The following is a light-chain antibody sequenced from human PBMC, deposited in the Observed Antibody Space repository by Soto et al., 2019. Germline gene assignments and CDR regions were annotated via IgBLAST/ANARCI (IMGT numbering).Light chain of an antibody. CDR3: SSFVASNNLRV. CDR2: NVY. J-gene: IGLJ1*01. Sequence: QSALTQPASVSGSPGQSITISCTGTSSDVGAYNFVSWHQQHPGKAPKLMIYNVYDRPSGVPDRFSGSKSGNTASLTVSGLQPEDEAEYYCSSFVASNNLRVFGTGTKLTVL. CDR1: SSDVGAYNF. V-gene: IGLV2-8*01.